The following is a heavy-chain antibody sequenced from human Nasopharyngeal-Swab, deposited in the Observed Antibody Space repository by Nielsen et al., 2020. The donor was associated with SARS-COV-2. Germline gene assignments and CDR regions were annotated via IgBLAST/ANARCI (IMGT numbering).Heavy chain of an antibody. Sequence: WIRQPPGKGLEWVTVIRYDGSNKYYADSVKGRFTISRDNSKNTLYLQMNSLRAEDTAVYYCARDKRGKAAAGPSSFDYWGQGTLVTVSS. CDR2: IRYDGSNK. J-gene: IGHJ4*02. V-gene: IGHV3-33*01. CDR3: ARDKRGKAAAGPSSFDY. D-gene: IGHD6-13*01.